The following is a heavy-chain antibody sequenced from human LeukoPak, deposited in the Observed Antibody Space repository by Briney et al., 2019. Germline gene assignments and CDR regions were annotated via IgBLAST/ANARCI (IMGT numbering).Heavy chain of an antibody. Sequence: PGGSLRLSCAASGFTFSTYAMSWVRQAPGKGLEWVSAISGSGGSTYYADSVKGRFTISRDNSKNTLYLQMNSLRVEDTAVYYCAKALLRYFDWTFDYWGQGTLVTVSS. CDR2: ISGSGGST. V-gene: IGHV3-23*01. D-gene: IGHD3-9*01. CDR1: GFTFSTYA. CDR3: AKALLRYFDWTFDY. J-gene: IGHJ4*02.